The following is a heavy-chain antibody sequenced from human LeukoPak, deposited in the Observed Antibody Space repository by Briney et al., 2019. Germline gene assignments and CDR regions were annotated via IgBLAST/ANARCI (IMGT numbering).Heavy chain of an antibody. V-gene: IGHV4-59*07. D-gene: IGHD1-26*01. CDR3: ASGSYYFDY. J-gene: IGHJ4*02. CDR2: IYYSGST. Sequence: SDTLSLTCTVSGGSISSYYWSWIRQPPGKGLEWIGYIYYSGSTNYNPSLKSRVTISVDTSKNQFSLKLSSVTAADTAVYYCASGSYYFDYWGQGTLVTVSS. CDR1: GGSISSYY.